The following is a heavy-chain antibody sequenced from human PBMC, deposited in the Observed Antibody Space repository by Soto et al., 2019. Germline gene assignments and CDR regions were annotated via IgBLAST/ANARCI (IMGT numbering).Heavy chain of an antibody. V-gene: IGHV2-5*01. CDR1: GFSLSVYGVR. Sequence: SGPTLVNPTQTLTLTCSFSGFSLSVYGVRVIWFRQPPGETLEWLALIHWNDDKRYSPYLKSRLTITKDTSKNQVVLTLTNLDPLGTGTYFCAHTKDSSGFLTSWGQGILVTVSS. D-gene: IGHD3-22*01. CDR3: AHTKDSSGFLTS. CDR2: IHWNDDK. J-gene: IGHJ5*02.